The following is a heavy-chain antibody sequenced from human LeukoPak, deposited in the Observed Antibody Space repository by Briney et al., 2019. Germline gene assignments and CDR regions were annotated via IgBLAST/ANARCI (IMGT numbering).Heavy chain of an antibody. D-gene: IGHD5-12*01. Sequence: SQTLSLTCAVSGGSISSGGYSWSWIRQPPGKGLEWIGYIYYSGRTNYNPSLKSRVTISVDTSKNQFSLKLSSVTAADTAVYYCARVGGDIVVNWFDPWGQGTLVTVSS. V-gene: IGHV4-61*08. CDR1: GGSISSGGYS. J-gene: IGHJ5*02. CDR2: IYYSGRT. CDR3: ARVGGDIVVNWFDP.